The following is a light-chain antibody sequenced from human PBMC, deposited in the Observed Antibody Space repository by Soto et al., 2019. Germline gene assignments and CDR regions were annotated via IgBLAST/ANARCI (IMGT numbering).Light chain of an antibody. CDR1: SSDVGGYKD. CDR3: SSYAGSNNFV. CDR2: EVS. J-gene: IGLJ1*01. V-gene: IGLV2-8*01. Sequence: QSALTQPLSSPGSPGQSVTISCPGTSSDVGGYKDVSWYQQHPGKVPKLIIYEVSKRPSGVPDRFSGSKSGNTASLTVSGLQAQDEADYYCSSYAGSNNFVFGTGPKVTVL.